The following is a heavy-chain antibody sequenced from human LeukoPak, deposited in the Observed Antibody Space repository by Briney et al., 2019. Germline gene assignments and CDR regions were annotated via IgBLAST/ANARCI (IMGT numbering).Heavy chain of an antibody. J-gene: IGHJ3*02. D-gene: IGHD2-21*01. CDR2: IYYSGST. Sequence: SETLSLTCTVSGGSISSYYWSWIRQPPGKGLEWIGYIYYSGSTNYNPSLKSRVTTSVDTSKNQFSLKLSSVTTADTAVYYCARHEIGRRFAFDIWGQGTMVTVSS. V-gene: IGHV4-59*08. CDR3: ARHEIGRRFAFDI. CDR1: GGSISSYY.